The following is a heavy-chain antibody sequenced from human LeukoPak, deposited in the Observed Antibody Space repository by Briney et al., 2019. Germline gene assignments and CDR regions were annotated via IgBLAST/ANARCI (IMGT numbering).Heavy chain of an antibody. V-gene: IGHV1-18*01. Sequence: ASVKVSCKASGYTFTSYGIGWVRQAPGQGLEWMGWISAYNGNTNYAQMLQGRVTMTTDTSTSTAYMELRSLRSDDTAVYYCARGGSSGYYGAYFDYWGQGTLVTVSS. CDR3: ARGGSSGYYGAYFDY. CDR1: GYTFTSYG. CDR2: ISAYNGNT. J-gene: IGHJ4*02. D-gene: IGHD3-22*01.